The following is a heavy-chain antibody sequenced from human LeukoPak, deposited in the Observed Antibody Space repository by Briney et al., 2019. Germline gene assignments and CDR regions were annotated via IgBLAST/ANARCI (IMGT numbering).Heavy chain of an antibody. J-gene: IGHJ4*02. V-gene: IGHV4-31*03. Sequence: PSETLSLTCTVSGGSISSGGYYWSWIRQHPGKGLERIGYIYYSGSTYYNPSLKSRVTISVDTSKNQFSPKLSSVTAADTAVYYCARTTRVAAAGPYYFDYWGQGTLVTVSS. CDR1: GGSISSGGYY. CDR3: ARTTRVAAAGPYYFDY. CDR2: IYYSGST. D-gene: IGHD6-13*01.